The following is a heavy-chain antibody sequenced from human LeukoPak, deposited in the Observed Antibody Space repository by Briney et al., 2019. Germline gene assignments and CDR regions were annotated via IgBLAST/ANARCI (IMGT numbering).Heavy chain of an antibody. CDR1: GGSISSGGYY. J-gene: IGHJ4*02. D-gene: IGHD3-3*01. Sequence: SETLSLTCTVSGGSISSGGYYWGWIRQPPGKGLEWIGSIYYSGSTYYNPSLKSRVTMSVDTSKNQFSLKLSSVTAADTAVYYCARDSSTIFGVVNFDYWGQGTLVTVSS. CDR3: ARDSSTIFGVVNFDY. V-gene: IGHV4-39*07. CDR2: IYYSGST.